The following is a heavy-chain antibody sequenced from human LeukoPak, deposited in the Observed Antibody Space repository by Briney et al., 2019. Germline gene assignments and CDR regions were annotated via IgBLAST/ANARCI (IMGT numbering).Heavy chain of an antibody. D-gene: IGHD2-15*01. CDR3: ARELPPVVTYYFDY. Sequence: GGSLRLSCAASGFTFSSYEMNWVRQAPGKGLDWVSYISSSGSAIYYADSVRGRFTISRDNAKNSLYLQMNSLRAEDTAVYYCARELPPVVTYYFDYWGQGTLVTVSS. J-gene: IGHJ4*02. CDR2: ISSSGSAI. CDR1: GFTFSSYE. V-gene: IGHV3-48*03.